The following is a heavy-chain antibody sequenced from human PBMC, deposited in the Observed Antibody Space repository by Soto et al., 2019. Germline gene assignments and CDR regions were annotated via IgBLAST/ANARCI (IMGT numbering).Heavy chain of an antibody. Sequence: PSETLSLTCTVSGASITTAYYWTWVRQHPVKGLEWIGHIYYTGSTYYNPSLKSRLNISLDTSKNQFSLQLDSVTAADTAIYFCARGSRFDTWGQGNMVTVSS. CDR1: GASITTAYY. V-gene: IGHV4-31*03. D-gene: IGHD1-26*01. J-gene: IGHJ5*02. CDR2: IYYTGST. CDR3: ARGSRFDT.